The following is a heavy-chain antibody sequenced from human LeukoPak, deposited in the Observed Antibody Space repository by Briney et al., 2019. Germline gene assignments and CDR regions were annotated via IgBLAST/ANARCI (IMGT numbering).Heavy chain of an antibody. J-gene: IGHJ6*02. D-gene: IGHD1-1*01. V-gene: IGHV3-33*01. CDR3: ARETGTPLYYYYGMDV. CDR1: GFTLSSYG. Sequence: GRSLRLSCAASGFTLSSYGMHWVRQAPGKGLEWVAVIWYDGSNKYYADSVKGRFTISGDNSKNTLYLQMNSLRAEDTAVYYCARETGTPLYYYYGMDVWGQGTTVTVSS. CDR2: IWYDGSNK.